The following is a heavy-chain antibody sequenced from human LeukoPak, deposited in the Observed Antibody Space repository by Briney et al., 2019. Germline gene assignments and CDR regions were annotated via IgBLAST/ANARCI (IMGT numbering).Heavy chain of an antibody. D-gene: IGHD6-19*01. CDR1: GFTVSSNY. Sequence: GGSLRLSCAASGFTVSSNYMSWVRQAPGKGLEWVSVIYSGGSTYYADSVKGRFTISRDNSKNTLYLQMNSLRAEDTAVYYCARVDSSGWYGSLNFDYWGQGTLVTVSS. J-gene: IGHJ4*02. CDR3: ARVDSSGWYGSLNFDY. CDR2: IYSGGST. V-gene: IGHV3-53*01.